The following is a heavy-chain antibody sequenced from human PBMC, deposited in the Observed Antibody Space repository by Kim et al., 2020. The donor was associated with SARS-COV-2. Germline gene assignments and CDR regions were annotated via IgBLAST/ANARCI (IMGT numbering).Heavy chain of an antibody. D-gene: IGHD6-13*01. CDR2: ISGSGGNT. CDR1: GFTFSSYA. CDR3: AKEWALWIAAGGADY. J-gene: IGHJ4*02. V-gene: IGHV3-23*01. Sequence: GGSLRLSCAASGFTFSSYAMTWVRQAPGKGLEWVAAISGSGGNTFYADSVKGRFSISRDSSKNTLNLQMSSLRAEDTAVYYCAKEWALWIAAGGADYWGQGTRVTVSS.